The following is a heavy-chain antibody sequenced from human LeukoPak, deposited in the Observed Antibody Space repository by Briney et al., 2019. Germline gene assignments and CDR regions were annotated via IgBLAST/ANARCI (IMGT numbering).Heavy chain of an antibody. CDR3: ARPRYSSSWYHGFDY. D-gene: IGHD6-13*01. CDR2: IYPGDSDT. V-gene: IGHV5-51*01. CDR1: GYIYTSYW. Sequence: GESLKISCNSSGYIYTSYWIGWVRQMPGKGLEWMGIIYPGDSDTRYSPSFQGQVTISADKSISTAYLQWSSLKASDTAMYYCARPRYSSSWYHGFDYWGQGTLVTVSS. J-gene: IGHJ4*02.